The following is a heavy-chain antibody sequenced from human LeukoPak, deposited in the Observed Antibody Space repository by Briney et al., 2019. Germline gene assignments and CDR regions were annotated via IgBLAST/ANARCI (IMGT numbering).Heavy chain of an antibody. D-gene: IGHD3-3*01. CDR1: GFTFRSFE. CDR3: ARSPTYYDFWSGYKFIDY. J-gene: IGHJ4*02. Sequence: GGSLRLSCAASGFTFRSFEMNWVRQAPGKGLEWVANIKNDGSEKYYVDSVKGRFSISRDSAKNSLYLQMNSLRADDTAVYYCARSPTYYDFWSGYKFIDYWGQGTLVTVSS. CDR2: IKNDGSEK. V-gene: IGHV3-7*01.